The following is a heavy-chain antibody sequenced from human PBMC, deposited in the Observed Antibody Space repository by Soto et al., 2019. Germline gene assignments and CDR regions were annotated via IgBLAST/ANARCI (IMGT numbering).Heavy chain of an antibody. CDR1: GGSISSGDYY. Sequence: ASETLSLTCTVSGGSISSGDYYWSWIRQPPGKGLEWIGYIYYSGSTYYNPSLKSRVTIAVDTSKNQFSLKLSSVTAADTAVYYCARDSSGYHDCWGQGTLVTVSS. J-gene: IGHJ4*02. CDR3: ARDSSGYHDC. D-gene: IGHD3-22*01. V-gene: IGHV4-30-4*01. CDR2: IYYSGST.